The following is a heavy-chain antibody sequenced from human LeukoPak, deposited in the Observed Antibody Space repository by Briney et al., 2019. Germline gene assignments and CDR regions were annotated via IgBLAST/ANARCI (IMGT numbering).Heavy chain of an antibody. V-gene: IGHV3-7*03. Sequence: PGGSLRLSCVFSGFTFSNYWMSWVRQAPGKGLEWVANIKQDGSEKYYVDSVKGRFTVSRDNAENSLYLQMSSLRAEDTAVYYCAGLTQLARGRYWGQGTLVTVSS. CDR1: GFTFSNYW. CDR3: AGLTQLARGRY. D-gene: IGHD6-6*01. J-gene: IGHJ4*02. CDR2: IKQDGSEK.